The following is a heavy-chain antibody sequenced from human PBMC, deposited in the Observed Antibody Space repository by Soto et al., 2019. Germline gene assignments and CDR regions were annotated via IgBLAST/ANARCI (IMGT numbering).Heavy chain of an antibody. Sequence: QVQVVQSGAEVKKPGSSVKVSCKASGDTFNNYAISWVRQAPGRGLEWMGGLIPIFGTANYAHKFQGRVTITADETASRTCMDLSSVRSEDTAVYYCAGTDSSASWGRYYYSYDSMDGWGQGTTVTVS. CDR3: AGTDSSASWGRYYYSYDSMDG. J-gene: IGHJ6*02. D-gene: IGHD6-6*01. V-gene: IGHV1-69*01. CDR1: GDTFNNYA. CDR2: LIPIFGTA.